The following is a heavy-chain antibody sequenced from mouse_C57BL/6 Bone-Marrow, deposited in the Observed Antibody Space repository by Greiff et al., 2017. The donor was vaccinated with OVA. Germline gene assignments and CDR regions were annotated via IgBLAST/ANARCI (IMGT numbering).Heavy chain of an antibody. Sequence: VQLKESGGGLVKPGGSLKLSCAASGFTFSDYGMHWVRQAPEKGLEWVAYISSGSSTIYYADTVKGRFTISRDNAKNTLFLQMTSLRSEDTAMYYCARTFGYYVYWYFDVWGTGTTVTVAS. V-gene: IGHV5-17*01. CDR2: ISSGSSTI. CDR3: ARTFGYYVYWYFDV. CDR1: GFTFSDYG. J-gene: IGHJ1*03. D-gene: IGHD2-3*01.